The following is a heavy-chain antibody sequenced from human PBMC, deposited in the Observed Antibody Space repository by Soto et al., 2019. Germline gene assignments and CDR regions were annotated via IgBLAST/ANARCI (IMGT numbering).Heavy chain of an antibody. D-gene: IGHD3-9*01. CDR3: ARTLNYDILTGPGY. CDR2: IWYDGSNK. J-gene: IGHJ4*02. V-gene: IGHV3-33*01. Sequence: GGSLRLSCAASGFTFSSYGMHWVRQAPGKGLEWVAVIWYDGSNKYYADSVKGRFTISRDNSKNTLYLQMNSLRAEDTAVYYCARTLNYDILTGPGYWGQGTLVTVSS. CDR1: GFTFSSYG.